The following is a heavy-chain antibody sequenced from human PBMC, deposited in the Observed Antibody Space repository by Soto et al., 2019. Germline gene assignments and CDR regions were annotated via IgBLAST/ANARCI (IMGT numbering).Heavy chain of an antibody. CDR3: ATGPNCNDLYYMDV. CDR1: SGSISSSNW. V-gene: IGHV4-4*02. CDR2: IYHSGST. J-gene: IGHJ6*03. Sequence: SETLSLTCAVSSGSISSSNWWSWVRQPPGKGLEWIGEIYHSGSTNYNPSLKSRVTISVDKSKNQFSLKLSSVTAADTAVYYCATGPNCNDLYYMDVWAKRTTDTGSS. D-gene: IGHD1-1*01.